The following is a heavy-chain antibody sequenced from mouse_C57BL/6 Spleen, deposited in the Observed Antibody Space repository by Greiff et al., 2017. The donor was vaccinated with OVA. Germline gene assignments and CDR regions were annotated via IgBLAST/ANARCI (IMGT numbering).Heavy chain of an antibody. CDR1: GFNIKNTY. CDR3: ARSGGYDGGYWYFDV. J-gene: IGHJ1*03. D-gene: IGHD2-2*01. CDR2: IDPANGNN. V-gene: IGHV14-3*01. Sequence: VQLQQSVAELVRPGASVKLSCTASGFNIKNTYMHWVKQRPEQGLEWIGRIDPANGNNKYAPKFQGKATITAETSSNPAYLQLSSLTSEDTAIYYCARSGGYDGGYWYFDVWGTGTTVTVSS.